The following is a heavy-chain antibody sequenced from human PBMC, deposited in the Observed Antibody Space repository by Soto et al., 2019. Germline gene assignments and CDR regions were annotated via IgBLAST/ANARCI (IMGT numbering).Heavy chain of an antibody. CDR1: GGSISSGGYY. CDR3: ARAYGSGSYYNARALGY. Sequence: QVQLQESGPGLVKPSQTLSLTCTVSGGSISSGGYYWSWIRQHPGKGLEWIGYIYYSGSTYYNPSLKSRVTISVDTSKNQFSLKLSSVTAADTAVYYCARAYGSGSYYNARALGYWGQGTLVTVSS. J-gene: IGHJ4*02. D-gene: IGHD3-10*01. CDR2: IYYSGST. V-gene: IGHV4-31*03.